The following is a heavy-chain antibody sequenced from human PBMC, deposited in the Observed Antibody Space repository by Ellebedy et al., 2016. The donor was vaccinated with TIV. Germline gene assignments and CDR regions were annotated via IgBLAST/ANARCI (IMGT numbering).Heavy chain of an antibody. D-gene: IGHD3-10*01. CDR2: IYSGGGT. J-gene: IGHJ4*02. CDR3: ARGDYYGSGSYFDY. V-gene: IGHV3-53*05. Sequence: GGSLRLSCAVSGFSVSGHFMSWVRQAPGKGLEWVSIIYSGGGTNYTDSVRGRFTISRDDSKNTLYLQMNSLRAEDTAVYYCARGDYYGSGSYFDYWGQGTLVTVSS. CDR1: GFSVSGHF.